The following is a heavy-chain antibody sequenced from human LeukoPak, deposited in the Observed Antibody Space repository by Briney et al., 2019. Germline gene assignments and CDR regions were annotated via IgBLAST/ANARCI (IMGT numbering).Heavy chain of an antibody. CDR1: GGSISSYY. J-gene: IGHJ6*02. D-gene: IGHD6-19*01. CDR2: IYYSGST. CDR3: AGGVYSSGWYSHWYYYGMDV. V-gene: IGHV4-59*08. Sequence: SETLSLTCTVSGGSISSYYWSWIRQPPGKGLEWIGYIYYSGSTNYNPSLKSRVTISVDTSKNQFSLKLSSATAADTAVYYCAGGVYSSGWYSHWYYYGMDVWGRGTTVTVSS.